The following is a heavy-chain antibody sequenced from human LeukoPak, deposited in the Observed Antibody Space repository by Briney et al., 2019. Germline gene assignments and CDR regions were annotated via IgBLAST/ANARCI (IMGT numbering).Heavy chain of an antibody. CDR2: LSDDGFKT. D-gene: IGHD2-21*02. V-gene: IGHV3-23*01. Sequence: PGGSLRLSCAASGFIFNNYAMNWVRQAPGKGLEWVSGLSDDGFKTYYGDSVKGRFTISRDNSQSTMDLLMNSLRAEDTATYYCAIGCKGDCLSSGYEFWGQGILVTVSS. CDR3: AIGCKGDCLSSGYEF. CDR1: GFIFNNYA. J-gene: IGHJ4*02.